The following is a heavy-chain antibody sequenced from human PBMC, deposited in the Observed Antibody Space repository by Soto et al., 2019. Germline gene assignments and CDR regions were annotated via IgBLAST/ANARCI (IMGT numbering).Heavy chain of an antibody. CDR3: ARGIRGGDSSGYYKDYDAFDI. J-gene: IGHJ3*02. CDR1: GGSISSGGYY. Sequence: SETLSLTCTVSGGSISSGGYYWSWIRQHPGKGLEWIGYIYYSGSTYYNPSLKSRVTISVDTSKNQFSLKLSSVTVADTAVYYCARGIRGGDSSGYYKDYDAFDIWGQGTMVTVSS. D-gene: IGHD3-22*01. V-gene: IGHV4-31*03. CDR2: IYYSGST.